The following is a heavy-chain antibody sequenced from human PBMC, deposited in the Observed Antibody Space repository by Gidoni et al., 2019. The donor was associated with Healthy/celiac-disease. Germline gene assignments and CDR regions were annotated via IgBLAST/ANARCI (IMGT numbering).Heavy chain of an antibody. CDR3: ARDELGTNWCDP. J-gene: IGHJ5*02. Sequence: VQLQASVPGLVTPSEPLSLTCTVSGYSIRSGYYWGWIRQPPGKGLEWIGSIYHSGSTYYNPSRKSRVTGTVDTSKNQFARKLSSGTAADTDVYYWARDELGTNWCDPWGQGTLVTVSS. V-gene: IGHV4-38-2*02. CDR1: GYSIRSGYY. CDR2: IYHSGST. D-gene: IGHD1-1*01.